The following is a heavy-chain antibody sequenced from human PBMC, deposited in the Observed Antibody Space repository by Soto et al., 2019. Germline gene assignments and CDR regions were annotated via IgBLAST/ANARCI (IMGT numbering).Heavy chain of an antibody. CDR3: ARDDPPTATSLYGMDV. Sequence: QVQLVQSGAEVKKPGSSVKVSCKASGGTFSSYAISWVRQAPGQGLEWMGGNIPIFGTANYAQKFQGRVTITADESTSTAYMELSSLRSEDTAVYYCARDDPPTATSLYGMDVWGQGTTVTVSS. CDR2: NIPIFGTA. V-gene: IGHV1-69*01. D-gene: IGHD2-15*01. CDR1: GGTFSSYA. J-gene: IGHJ6*02.